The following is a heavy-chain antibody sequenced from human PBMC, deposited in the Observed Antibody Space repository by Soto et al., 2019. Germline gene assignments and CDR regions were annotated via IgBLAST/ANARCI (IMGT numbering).Heavy chain of an antibody. D-gene: IGHD3-16*01. J-gene: IGHJ5*02. V-gene: IGHV7-4-1*01. CDR3: ARDRPMGLRRNRNRNWFDP. CDR2: INTNTGNP. Sequence: ASVKVSCKASGYTFTSYAMNWVRQAPGQGLEWMGWINTNTGNPTYAQGFTGRFVFSLDTSVSTAYLQICSLKAEDTAVYYCARDRPMGLRRNRNRNWFDPWGQGTLVTVSS. CDR1: GYTFTSYA.